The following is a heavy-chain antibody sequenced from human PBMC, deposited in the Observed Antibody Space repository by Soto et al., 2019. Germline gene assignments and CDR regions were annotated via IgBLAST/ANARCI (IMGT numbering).Heavy chain of an antibody. J-gene: IGHJ4*02. V-gene: IGHV4-39*07. Sequence: SETLSLTCTVSGGSISSSSYYWGWIRQPPGKGLEWIGSIYYSGTTYYNPSLKSRVTISVDTSKNQFSLKLSSVTAADTAVYYCARAEWSTTQQPFDYWGQGTLVTVS. CDR2: IYYSGTT. D-gene: IGHD3-3*01. CDR3: ARAEWSTTQQPFDY. CDR1: GGSISSSSYY.